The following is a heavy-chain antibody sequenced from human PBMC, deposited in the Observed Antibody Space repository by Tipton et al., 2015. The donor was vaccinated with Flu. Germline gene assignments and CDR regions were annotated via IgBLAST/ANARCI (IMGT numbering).Heavy chain of an antibody. CDR2: ISDSGST. CDR3: ARQFYRNYWDWYFDL. J-gene: IGHJ2*01. V-gene: IGHV4-34*01. Sequence: TLSLTCAVHGDTLSGYQWTWIRQPPGKGLEWIGEISDSGSTKYSTSLKSRVTLSVDTSKNQVSLKLSSVTAADTAVYYCARQFYRNYWDWYFDLWGRGTLVTVSS. CDR1: GDTLSGYQ. D-gene: IGHD4-11*01.